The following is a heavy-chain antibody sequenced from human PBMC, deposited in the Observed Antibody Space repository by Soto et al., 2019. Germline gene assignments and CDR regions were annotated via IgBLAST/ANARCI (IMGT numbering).Heavy chain of an antibody. CDR3: ARTIFGGQQGLFDY. V-gene: IGHV3-53*02. J-gene: IGHJ4*02. CDR2: IYSGGST. Sequence: EVQLVETGGGLIQPGGSLRLSCAASGFTVSSNYMSWVRQAPGKGLEWVSVIYSGGSTYYADSVKGRFTISRDNSKNTLYLQMKSLRAEDTAVYYCARTIFGGQQGLFDYWGQGTLVTVSS. D-gene: IGHD3-3*01. CDR1: GFTVSSNY.